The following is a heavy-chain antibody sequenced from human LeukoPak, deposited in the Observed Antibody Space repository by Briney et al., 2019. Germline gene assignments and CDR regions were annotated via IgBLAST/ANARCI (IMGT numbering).Heavy chain of an antibody. V-gene: IGHV4-34*01. CDR1: GGSFSGYY. CDR2: INHSGST. CDR3: ARGFYGSAFDI. Sequence: SETLSLTCAVYGGSFSGYYWSWIRQPPGKGLEWIGEINHSGSTYYNPSLKSRVTISVDRSKNQFSLKLSSVTAADTAVYYCARGFYGSAFDIWGQGTMVTVSS. J-gene: IGHJ3*02. D-gene: IGHD1-14*01.